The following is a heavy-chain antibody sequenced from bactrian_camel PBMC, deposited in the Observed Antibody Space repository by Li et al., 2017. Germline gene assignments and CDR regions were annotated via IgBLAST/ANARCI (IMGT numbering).Heavy chain of an antibody. CDR2: IYTLDDSA. Sequence: VQLVESGGGSVETGGSLNLTCPAHSSYSRACMGWFRQAPGKQREGVATIYTLDDSAYYSDSVKGRFTISRDTAKNTMSLHMNSLTPDDSAMYYCAADFRTVVAGCTFYDYTYWGRGTQVTVS. D-gene: IGHD6*01. CDR1: SSYSRAC. CDR3: AADFRTVVAGCTFYDYTY. V-gene: IGHV3S54*01. J-gene: IGHJ4*01.